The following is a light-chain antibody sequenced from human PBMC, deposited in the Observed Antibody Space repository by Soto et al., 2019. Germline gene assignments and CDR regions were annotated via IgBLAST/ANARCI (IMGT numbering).Light chain of an antibody. CDR3: GSWDSSLSAYV. J-gene: IGLJ1*01. V-gene: IGLV1-51*01. CDR2: DDN. Sequence: HSVLTQPPSVSAAPGQKVTISSSGSSSNIGGNSVSWYQQLPGTAPKLLIYDDNKRPSGIPDRFSGSKSGTSATLGITGFQTGDEADYYCGSWDSSLSAYVFGTGTKVTVL. CDR1: SSNIGGNS.